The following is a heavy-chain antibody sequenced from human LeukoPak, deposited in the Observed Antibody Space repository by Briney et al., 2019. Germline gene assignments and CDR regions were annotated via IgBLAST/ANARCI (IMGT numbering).Heavy chain of an antibody. CDR2: INWNGGST. Sequence: PGGSLRLSCAAPGFTFDDYGMSWVRQAPGKGLEWVSGINWNGGSTGYADSVKGRFTISRDNAKNSLYLQMNSLRAEDTALYYCARRLTDYYYYYMDVWGKGTTVTVSS. V-gene: IGHV3-20*04. J-gene: IGHJ6*03. D-gene: IGHD6-19*01. CDR1: GFTFDDYG. CDR3: ARRLTDYYYYYMDV.